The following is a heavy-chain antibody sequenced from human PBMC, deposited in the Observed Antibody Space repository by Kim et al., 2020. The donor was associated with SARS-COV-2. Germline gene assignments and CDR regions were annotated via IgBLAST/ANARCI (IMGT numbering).Heavy chain of an antibody. CDR3: AKVGYYDSSTWYFDL. CDR2: ISGSGGST. D-gene: IGHD3-22*01. V-gene: IGHV3-23*01. Sequence: GGSLRLSCAASGFTFSSYAMSWVRQAPGKGLEWVSAISGSGGSTYYADSVKGRFTISRDNSKNTLYLQMNSLRAEDTAVYYCAKVGYYDSSTWYFDLWGRGTLVTVSS. CDR1: GFTFSSYA. J-gene: IGHJ2*01.